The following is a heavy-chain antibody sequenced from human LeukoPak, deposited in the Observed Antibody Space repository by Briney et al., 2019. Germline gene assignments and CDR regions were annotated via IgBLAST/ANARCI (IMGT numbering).Heavy chain of an antibody. Sequence: GGSLRLSCAASGLTFNSYAMSWVRQAPGKGLDWVSTVSDSGGSTYYADSVKGRFTVSRDNSRDTLYLQMNSLRAEDTAVYYCAKGHSAHGTGFDYWGQGTLVTVSS. CDR3: AKGHSAHGTGFDY. CDR1: GLTFNSYA. D-gene: IGHD1-26*01. CDR2: VSDSGGST. J-gene: IGHJ4*02. V-gene: IGHV3-23*01.